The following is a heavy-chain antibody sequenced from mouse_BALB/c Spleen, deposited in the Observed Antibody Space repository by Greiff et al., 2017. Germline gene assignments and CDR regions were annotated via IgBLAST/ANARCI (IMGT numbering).Heavy chain of an antibody. D-gene: IGHD3-3*01. CDR3: ARGAGFDY. CDR2: INPSTGYT. J-gene: IGHJ2*01. CDR1: GYTFTSYW. Sequence: VQLQQSGAELAKPGASVKMSCKASGYTFTSYWMHWVKQRPGQGLEWIGYINPSTGYTEYNQKFKDKATLTADKSSSTAYMQLSSLTSEDSAVYYCARGAGFDYWGQGTTLTVSS. V-gene: IGHV1-7*01.